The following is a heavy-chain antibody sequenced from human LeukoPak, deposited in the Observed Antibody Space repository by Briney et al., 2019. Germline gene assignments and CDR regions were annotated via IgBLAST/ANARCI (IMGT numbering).Heavy chain of an antibody. CDR1: GGSISSGGYS. CDR2: IYHSGST. CDR3: ARGRNWGPPTKYYFDY. J-gene: IGHJ4*02. D-gene: IGHD7-27*01. V-gene: IGHV4-30-2*01. Sequence: SSETLSLTCAVSGGSISSGGYSWCWIRQPPGKGLEWIGYIYHSGSTYYNPSLKSRVTISVDRSKNQFSLKLSSVTAADTAVYYCARGRNWGPPTKYYFDYWGQGTLVTVPS.